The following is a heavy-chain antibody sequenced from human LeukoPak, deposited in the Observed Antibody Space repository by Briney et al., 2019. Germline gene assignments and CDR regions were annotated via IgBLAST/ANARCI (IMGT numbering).Heavy chain of an antibody. J-gene: IGHJ4*02. CDR1: GYSISSGYY. Sequence: SETLSLTCTVSGYSISSGYYWGWIRQPPGKGLEWIGSIYHSGSTYYNPSLKSRVTISVDTSKNQFSLKLSSVTAADTAVYYCARFGDYVWGSYPQSPYYWGQGTLVTVSS. CDR2: IYHSGST. CDR3: ARFGDYVWGSYPQSPYY. V-gene: IGHV4-38-2*02. D-gene: IGHD3-16*02.